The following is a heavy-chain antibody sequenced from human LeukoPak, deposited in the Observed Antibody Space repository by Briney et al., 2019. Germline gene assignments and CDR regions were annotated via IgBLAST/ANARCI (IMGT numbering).Heavy chain of an antibody. V-gene: IGHV4-61*02. CDR1: GGSISSGSYY. D-gene: IGHD6-13*01. Sequence: KTSETLSLTCTVSGGSISSGSYYWSWIRQPAGKGLEWIGRIYTSGSTNYNPSLKSRVTISVDTSKNQFSLKLSSVTAADTAVYYCARGDSSSWYHYYYYMDVWGKGTTVTISS. CDR3: ARGDSSSWYHYYYYMDV. J-gene: IGHJ6*03. CDR2: IYTSGST.